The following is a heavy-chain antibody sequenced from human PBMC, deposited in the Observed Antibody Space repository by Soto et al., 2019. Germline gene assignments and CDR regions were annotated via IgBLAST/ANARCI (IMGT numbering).Heavy chain of an antibody. V-gene: IGHV3-33*01. D-gene: IGHD2-15*01. CDR2: IWYDGSNK. CDR3: AREFCSGGNCYTYYFDP. Sequence: PGGSLRLSCAASGFTFSSYGMHWVRQAPGKGLEWVAVIWYDGSNKYYADSVKGRFTISRDNSKNTLYLQMNSLRDEDTAVYYCAREFCSGGNCYTYYFDPWGQGIPVTVS. J-gene: IGHJ5*02. CDR1: GFTFSSYG.